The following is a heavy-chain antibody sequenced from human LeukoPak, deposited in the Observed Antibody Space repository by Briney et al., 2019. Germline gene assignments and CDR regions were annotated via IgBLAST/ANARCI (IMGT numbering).Heavy chain of an antibody. CDR3: AKAVRVVPAAI. J-gene: IGHJ4*02. CDR2: IYNGGGTT. D-gene: IGHD2-2*01. V-gene: IGHV3-23*03. CDR1: GFKVSSND. Sequence: GGSLRLSCAVSGFKVSSNDMNWVRQAPGKGLEWVSIIYNGGGTTYYADSVQGRFTISRDNSKNTLYLQMNSLRAEDTAVYYCAKAVRVVPAAIWGQGTLVTVSS.